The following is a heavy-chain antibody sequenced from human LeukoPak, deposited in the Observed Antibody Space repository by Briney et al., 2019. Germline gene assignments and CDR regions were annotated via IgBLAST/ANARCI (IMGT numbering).Heavy chain of an antibody. CDR1: GFTFNKSW. CDR2: VKQDGSER. CDR3: ARDNPQSY. V-gene: IGHV3-7*01. J-gene: IGHJ4*02. Sequence: PGGSLRLSCAASGFTFNKSWMTWVRQAPGKGLEWVANVKQDGSERYYVDSVKGRFTISRDNAKNLLYLQMNSLRAEDTAFYYCARDNPQSYWGQGTLVTVFS.